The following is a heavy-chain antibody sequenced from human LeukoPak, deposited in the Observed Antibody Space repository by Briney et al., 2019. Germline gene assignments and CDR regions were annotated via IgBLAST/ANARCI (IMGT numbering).Heavy chain of an antibody. CDR2: IYYSGST. Sequence: SETLSLTCTVSGGSISSYYWSWIRQPPGRGLEWMGYIYYSGSTNYNPSLKSRVTISVDTSKNQFSLKLSSVTAADTAVYYCARDQMGMNWFDPWGQGTLVTVSS. D-gene: IGHD1-26*01. CDR3: ARDQMGMNWFDP. V-gene: IGHV4-59*01. CDR1: GGSISSYY. J-gene: IGHJ5*02.